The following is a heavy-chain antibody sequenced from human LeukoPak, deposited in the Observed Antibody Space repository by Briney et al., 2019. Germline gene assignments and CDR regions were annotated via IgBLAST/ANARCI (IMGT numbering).Heavy chain of an antibody. Sequence: GGSLSLSCAASGFTFSSYAMSWVRQAPGKGLEWVSAISDGGGTTYYADSVQGRFTISRDYSKNTLFLQMNSLRADDTAVYYCAKVGTGDLFRALDYWGQGTLVTVSS. V-gene: IGHV3-23*01. CDR2: ISDGGGTT. J-gene: IGHJ4*02. CDR1: GFTFSSYA. D-gene: IGHD1-14*01. CDR3: AKVGTGDLFRALDY.